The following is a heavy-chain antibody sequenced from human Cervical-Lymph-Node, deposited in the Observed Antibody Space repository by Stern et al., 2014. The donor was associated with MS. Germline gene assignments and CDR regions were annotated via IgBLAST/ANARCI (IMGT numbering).Heavy chain of an antibody. CDR1: GGTFSSYA. CDR2: IIPIFGTA. CDR3: ARAGGIAAAPNGVGFDY. J-gene: IGHJ4*02. D-gene: IGHD6-13*01. Sequence: QVQLVQSGAEVKKPGSSVKVSCKASGGTFSSYAISWVRQAPGQGLEWMGGIIPIFGTANDAQKFQGRGTITADESTSTAYMELSSLRSEDTAVYYCARAGGIAAAPNGVGFDYWGQGTLVTVSS. V-gene: IGHV1-69*01.